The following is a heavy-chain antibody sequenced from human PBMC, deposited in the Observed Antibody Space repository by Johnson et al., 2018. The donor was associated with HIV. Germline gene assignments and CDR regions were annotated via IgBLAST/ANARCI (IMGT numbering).Heavy chain of an antibody. V-gene: IGHV3-30-3*01. J-gene: IGHJ3*02. D-gene: IGHD1-14*01. Sequence: QVQLLESGGGVVQPGRSLRLSCAASGFTFSSYAMHWVRQAPGKGLEWVAVVSYDGSNKYYADSVKGRFTISRDNSKNTLYLQMNSLRNEDTAVYYCARARIPGRAFDIWGQGTMVTVSS. CDR3: ARARIPGRAFDI. CDR2: VSYDGSNK. CDR1: GFTFSSYA.